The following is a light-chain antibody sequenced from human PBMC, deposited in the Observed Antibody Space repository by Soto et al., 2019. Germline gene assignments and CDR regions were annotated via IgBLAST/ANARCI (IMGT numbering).Light chain of an antibody. Sequence: ESVLTQSPGTLSLSPGERATLSCRASQSVNSDYLAWYQQKPGQAPRLLIYGASTRATGIPDRFSGSGSGTDFTLTISRLETEDFALYYGKQYDSSRTFGRGTNVEIK. J-gene: IGKJ4*01. CDR3: KQYDSSRT. V-gene: IGKV3-20*01. CDR1: QSVNSDY. CDR2: GAS.